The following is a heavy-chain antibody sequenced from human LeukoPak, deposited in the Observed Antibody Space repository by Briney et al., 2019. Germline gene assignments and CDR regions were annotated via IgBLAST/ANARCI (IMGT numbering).Heavy chain of an antibody. D-gene: IGHD6-13*01. CDR3: AIAAAGTWYYYYGMDV. Sequence: SETLSLTWTVSGGSISSSSYYWGWIRQPPGKGLEWIGSIYYSGSTYYNPSLKSRVTISVDTSKNQFSLKLSSVTAADTAVYYCAIAAAGTWYYYYGMDVWGQGTTVTVSS. CDR2: IYYSGST. V-gene: IGHV4-39*01. CDR1: GGSISSSSYY. J-gene: IGHJ6*02.